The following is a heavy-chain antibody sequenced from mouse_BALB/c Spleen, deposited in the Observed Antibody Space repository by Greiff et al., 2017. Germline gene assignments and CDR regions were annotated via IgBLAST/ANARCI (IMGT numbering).Heavy chain of an antibody. Sequence: EVQLQQSGAELVRPGALVKLSCKASGFNIKDYYMHWVKQRPEQGLEWIGRIDPANGNTKYDPKFQGKATITADTSSNTAYLQLSSLTSEDTAVYYCATLWSFDYWGQGTTLTVSS. J-gene: IGHJ2*01. D-gene: IGHD1-1*02. CDR3: ATLWSFDY. CDR1: GFNIKDYY. CDR2: IDPANGNT. V-gene: IGHV14-1*02.